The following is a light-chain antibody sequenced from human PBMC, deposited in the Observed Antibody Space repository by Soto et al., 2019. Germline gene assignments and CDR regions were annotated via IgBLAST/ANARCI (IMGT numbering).Light chain of an antibody. CDR2: DPS. Sequence: DIQMTQSPSTLSASVGDRVTITCRASQNISIWLAWYQQRPGRALRLLIYDPSSLESGVPSTFSGSGSGTEFTLTISSLQPDDFATYYCPHYNSYSEAFGQGTKVDI. CDR3: PHYNSYSEA. J-gene: IGKJ1*01. V-gene: IGKV1-5*01. CDR1: QNISIW.